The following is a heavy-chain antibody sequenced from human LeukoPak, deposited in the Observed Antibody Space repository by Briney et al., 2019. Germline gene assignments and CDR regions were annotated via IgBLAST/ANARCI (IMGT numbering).Heavy chain of an antibody. CDR1: GFTFDDYA. D-gene: IGHD6-13*01. CDR2: ISWNSGSI. Sequence: GGSLRLSCAASGFTFDDYAMHWVRQAPGKGLEWVSGISWNSGSIGYADSVKGRFTISRDNAKNSLYLQMNSLRAEDTALYYCAKDVYSRAGWFDPWGQGTLVTVSS. J-gene: IGHJ5*02. V-gene: IGHV3-9*01. CDR3: AKDVYSRAGWFDP.